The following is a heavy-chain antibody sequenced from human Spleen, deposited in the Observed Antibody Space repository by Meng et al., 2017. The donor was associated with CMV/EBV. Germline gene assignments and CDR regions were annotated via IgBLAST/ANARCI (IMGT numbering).Heavy chain of an antibody. CDR2: INSDGSST. V-gene: IGHV3-74*01. CDR3: ARVALGGRLGNLA. D-gene: IGHD1-26*01. CDR1: GFTFSNYW. J-gene: IGHJ5*02. Sequence: GGSLRLSCAASGFTFSNYWMHWVRQAPGKGLVWVSCINSDGSSTSFADSVKGRFSISRDNAKNTLYLQMNSLRAEDTAVYYCARVALGGRLGNLAWGQGTLVTVSS.